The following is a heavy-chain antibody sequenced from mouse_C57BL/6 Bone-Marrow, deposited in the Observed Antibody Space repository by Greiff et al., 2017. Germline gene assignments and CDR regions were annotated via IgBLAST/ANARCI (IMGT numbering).Heavy chain of an antibody. CDR1: GFSINSDCY. CDR2: TFYSGIT. D-gene: IGHD2-2*01. CDR3: ARDPGYAYLDY. Sequence: EVKLVESGPSLVRPSPTLSLTCTATGFSINSDCYWIWIRQFPENKLEYIGYTFYSGITYYNPSFESRTYITRDTSKNQFSLKLSSVTTEDTATYYCARDPGYAYLDYWGQGTTLTVSS. V-gene: IGHV3-3*01. J-gene: IGHJ2*01.